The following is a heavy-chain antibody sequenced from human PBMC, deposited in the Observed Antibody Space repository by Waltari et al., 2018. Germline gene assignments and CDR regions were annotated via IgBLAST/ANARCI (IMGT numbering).Heavy chain of an antibody. CDR1: GFTFRRYA. D-gene: IGHD3-22*01. V-gene: IGHV3-33*01. Sequence: QVQLVESGGGVVQPGTSLRLSCAASGFTFRRYAMHLVRQAPGKGLEWVAVLWYDGSSQYYADSVKGRITISRDKSKDTLYLQMNSLRAEDTAVYYCARGDYDYSGYIDYWGQGTLVTVSS. CDR2: LWYDGSSQ. CDR3: ARGDYDYSGYIDY. J-gene: IGHJ4*02.